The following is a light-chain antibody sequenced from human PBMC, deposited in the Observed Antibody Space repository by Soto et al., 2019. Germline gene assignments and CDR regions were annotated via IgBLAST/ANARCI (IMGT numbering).Light chain of an antibody. V-gene: IGKV3-15*01. Sequence: EIVMTQSPVTLSVSPGERATLSCSASQSVSSKLAWYQQKPGQAPRLLIYGASTRATGIPARFSGSGSGTEFTLGISSLQSEGFAVYYCQQYNNWPQTFGQGPKLEIK. CDR1: QSVSSK. CDR2: GAS. J-gene: IGKJ2*01. CDR3: QQYNNWPQT.